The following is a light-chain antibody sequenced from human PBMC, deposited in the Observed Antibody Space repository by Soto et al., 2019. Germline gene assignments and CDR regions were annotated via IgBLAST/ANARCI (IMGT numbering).Light chain of an antibody. V-gene: IGKV1-5*01. J-gene: IGKJ1*01. Sequence: DIQIAPSRSTLSASVGDRVTITSRASQSISSWLAWYQQKPGKAPKLLIYDASSLESGVPSRFSGSGSGTEFTLTISSLQPDDFATYYCQQYNSYSTFGQGTKVDI. CDR3: QQYNSYST. CDR1: QSISSW. CDR2: DAS.